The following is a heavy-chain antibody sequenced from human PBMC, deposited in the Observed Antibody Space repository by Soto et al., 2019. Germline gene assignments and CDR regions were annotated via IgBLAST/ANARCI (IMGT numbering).Heavy chain of an antibody. D-gene: IGHD1-26*01. CDR3: AKDRWENTNHQNYFDY. V-gene: IGHV3-23*01. CDR1: GFTFRDDA. J-gene: IGHJ4*02. Sequence: PGGALRLSCEASGFTFRDDAMGGVRQAPGKGLEWVSTISYSSGSKYYADSVRGRFAVSRDNSKNTLYLQMNSLRAADTAVYYCAKDRWENTNHQNYFDYWGQGTLVTVSS. CDR2: ISYSSGSK.